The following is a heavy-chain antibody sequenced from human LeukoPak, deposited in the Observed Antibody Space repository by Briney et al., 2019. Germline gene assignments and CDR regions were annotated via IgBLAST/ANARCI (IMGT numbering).Heavy chain of an antibody. CDR3: ARDRVYYCSSTSCYRAFDI. CDR1: GFTFSSYW. Sequence: GGSLRLSCAASGFTFSSYWMSWVRQAPGKGLEWVANIKQDGSEKYYVDSVKGRFTISRDNAKNSLYLQMNSLRAEDTAVYYCARDRVYYCSSTSCYRAFDIWGQGTMVTVSS. V-gene: IGHV3-7*01. J-gene: IGHJ3*02. D-gene: IGHD2-2*02. CDR2: IKQDGSEK.